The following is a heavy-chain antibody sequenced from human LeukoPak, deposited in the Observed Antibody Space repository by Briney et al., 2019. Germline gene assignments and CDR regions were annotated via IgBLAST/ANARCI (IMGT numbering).Heavy chain of an antibody. V-gene: IGHV5-51*01. D-gene: IGHD3-22*01. Sequence: GESLKISCKGSGYSFTSYWIGWVRQMPGKGLEWMGNIYPGDSDTRYSPSFQGQVTISADKSISTAYLQWSSLKASDTAMYYCARLYFYHTSGYYFDYWGQGTLVTVSS. CDR2: IYPGDSDT. CDR1: GYSFTSYW. J-gene: IGHJ4*02. CDR3: ARLYFYHTSGYYFDY.